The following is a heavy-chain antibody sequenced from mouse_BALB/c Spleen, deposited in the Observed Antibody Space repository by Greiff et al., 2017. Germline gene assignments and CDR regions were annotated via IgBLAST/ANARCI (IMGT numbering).Heavy chain of an antibody. CDR3: ACYDY. V-gene: IGHV1-66*01. J-gene: IGHJ2*01. Sequence: VQLQQSGPELVKPGASVKISCKSSGYSFTSYYIHWVKQRPGQGLEWIGCIFPGSGNTKYNEKFKGKATLTADTSYSTAYMQLSSLTSEDSAVYFCACYDYWGRGTTLTVSS. CDR1: GYSFTSYY. D-gene: IGHD1-1*01. CDR2: IFPGSGNT.